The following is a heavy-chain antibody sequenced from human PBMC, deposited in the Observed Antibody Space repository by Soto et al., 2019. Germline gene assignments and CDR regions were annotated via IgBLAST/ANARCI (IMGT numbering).Heavy chain of an antibody. Sequence: PSETLSLTCAVYGGSFSGYYWSWIRQPPGKGLEWIGEINHSGSTNYNPSLKSRVTISVDTSKNQFSLKLSSVTAADTAVYYCARWKGLLWFGELRYYGMDVWGQGTTVT. D-gene: IGHD3-10*01. V-gene: IGHV4-34*01. CDR3: ARWKGLLWFGELRYYGMDV. CDR1: GGSFSGYY. CDR2: INHSGST. J-gene: IGHJ6*02.